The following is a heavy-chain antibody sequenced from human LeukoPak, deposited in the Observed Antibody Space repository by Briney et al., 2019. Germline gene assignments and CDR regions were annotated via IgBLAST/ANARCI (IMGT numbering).Heavy chain of an antibody. Sequence: KPGGSLRLSCAASGFTFSSYSMNWVRQAPGKGLEWVSSISSSSRYIYYADSVKGRFTIFRDDAKNSLFLQMDSLRVEDTAMYYCVRDFSTVTTAYLHHWGQGTLLTVSS. V-gene: IGHV3-21*04. J-gene: IGHJ1*01. CDR3: VRDFSTVTTAYLHH. CDR2: ISSSSRYI. D-gene: IGHD4-17*01. CDR1: GFTFSSYS.